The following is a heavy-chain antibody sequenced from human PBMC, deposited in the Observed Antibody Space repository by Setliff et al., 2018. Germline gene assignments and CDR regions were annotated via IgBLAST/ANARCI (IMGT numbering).Heavy chain of an antibody. V-gene: IGHV4-61*09. CDR1: GDSISSRRNY. D-gene: IGHD3-16*02. CDR2: IYTSWST. CDR3: ARMSGSLYIDV. J-gene: IGHJ6*04. Sequence: KTSETLSLTCTVSGDSISSRRNYWTWIRQPAGKGLEWIGQIYTSWSTNYNPSLKSRVTISVDTSKNQFPLQLSSVTAADTAVYYCARMSGSLYIDVWGKGTTVTVSS.